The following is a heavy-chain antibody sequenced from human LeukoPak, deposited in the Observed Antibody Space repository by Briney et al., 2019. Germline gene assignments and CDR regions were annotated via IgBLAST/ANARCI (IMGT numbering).Heavy chain of an antibody. CDR3: ARGEYSSSYSPLNY. CDR1: GGSISSYY. CDR2: IYYSGST. Sequence: SETLSLTCTVSGGSISSYYWSWIRQPPGKGLEWIGYIYYSGSTNSNPSLKSRVTISVDTSKNQFSLKLSSVTAADTAVYYCARGEYSSSYSPLNYWGQGTLVTVSS. V-gene: IGHV4-59*01. J-gene: IGHJ4*02. D-gene: IGHD6-6*01.